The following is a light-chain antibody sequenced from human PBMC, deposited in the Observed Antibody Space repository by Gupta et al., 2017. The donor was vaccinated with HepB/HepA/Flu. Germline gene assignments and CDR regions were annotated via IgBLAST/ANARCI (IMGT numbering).Light chain of an antibody. V-gene: IGKV2-28*01. Sequence: ASISCRSSQSLLHSNGYNYLDWYLQKPGQSPQLLIYLGSNRASGVPDRFCGSGSGTDFTLKISRVEAEDVGVYYCMQALQTGVTFGPGTKVDIK. CDR3: MQALQTGVT. CDR2: LGS. CDR1: QSLLHSNGYNY. J-gene: IGKJ3*01.